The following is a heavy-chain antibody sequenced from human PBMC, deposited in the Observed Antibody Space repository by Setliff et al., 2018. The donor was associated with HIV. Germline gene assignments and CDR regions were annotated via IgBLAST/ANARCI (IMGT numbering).Heavy chain of an antibody. D-gene: IGHD6-19*01. CDR3: ATEDGWAFDY. Sequence: PSETLSLTCTVSGGSISSSSYYWGWIRQPPGKGLGWIGSIYYSGSTYYNPSLKSRVTISVDTSKNQFSLKLSSVTAADTAVYYCATEDGWAFDYWGQGTLVTVSS. CDR1: GGSISSSSYY. V-gene: IGHV4-39*07. J-gene: IGHJ4*02. CDR2: IYYSGST.